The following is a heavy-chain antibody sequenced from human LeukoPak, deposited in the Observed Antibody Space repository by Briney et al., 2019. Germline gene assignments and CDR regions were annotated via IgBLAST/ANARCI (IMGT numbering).Heavy chain of an antibody. V-gene: IGHV3-23*01. Sequence: GGSLRLSCAASGFTFNIYVMTWVRQAPGKGLEWVSAIGDRGSDTYYADPVKGRFTISRDNSKYPLYLQMNSLRAEDTAVYYCAKVGPPYSSGWSIEFDYWGRGTLVTVSS. CDR2: IGDRGSDT. J-gene: IGHJ4*02. CDR3: AKVGPPYSSGWSIEFDY. CDR1: GFTFNIYV. D-gene: IGHD6-19*01.